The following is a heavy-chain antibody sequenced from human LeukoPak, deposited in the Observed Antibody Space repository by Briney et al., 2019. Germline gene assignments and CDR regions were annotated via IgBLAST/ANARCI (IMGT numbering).Heavy chain of an antibody. CDR3: ARLLRYFDWSLWEGYFDY. J-gene: IGHJ4*02. Sequence: SETLSLTCAVSGYSISSGYYWGWIRQPPGKGLEWIGSIYHSGSTYYNPSLKSRVTISVDTSKNQFSLKLSSVTAADTAVYYCARLLRYFDWSLWEGYFDYWGQGTLVTVSS. D-gene: IGHD3-9*01. V-gene: IGHV4-38-2*01. CDR1: GYSISSGYY. CDR2: IYHSGST.